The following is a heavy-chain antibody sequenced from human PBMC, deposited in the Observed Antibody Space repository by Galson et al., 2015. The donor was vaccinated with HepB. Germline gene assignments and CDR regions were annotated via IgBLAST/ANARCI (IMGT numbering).Heavy chain of an antibody. J-gene: IGHJ4*02. CDR2: IIPILGIA. CDR3: AVQGGSYYFDY. D-gene: IGHD1-26*01. Sequence: SVKVSCKASGGTFSSYAISWVRQAPGQGLEWMGRIIPILGIANYAQKFQGRVTITADKSTSTAYMELSSLRSEDTAVYHCAVQGGSYYFDYWGQGTLVTVSS. V-gene: IGHV1-69*04. CDR1: GGTFSSYA.